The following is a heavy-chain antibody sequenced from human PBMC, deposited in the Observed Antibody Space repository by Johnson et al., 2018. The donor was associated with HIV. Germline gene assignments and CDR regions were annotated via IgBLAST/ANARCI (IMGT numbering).Heavy chain of an antibody. CDR3: AKGEYSSGPGAFDI. J-gene: IGHJ3*02. D-gene: IGHD5-18*01. V-gene: IGHV3-30*02. CDR1: GFTFSSYG. Sequence: VQLMESGGGVVQPGGSLRLSCAASGFTFSSYGMHWVRQAPGKGLEGVAFIRYDGSNEYHANSVKGRFTISRDNSKNTLYLQMNSLRAEDTAVYYCAKGEYSSGPGAFDIWGQGTMVTVSS. CDR2: IRYDGSNE.